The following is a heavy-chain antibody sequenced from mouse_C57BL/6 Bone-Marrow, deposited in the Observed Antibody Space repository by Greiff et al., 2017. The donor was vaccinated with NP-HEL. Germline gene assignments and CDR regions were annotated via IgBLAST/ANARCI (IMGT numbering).Heavy chain of an antibody. CDR2: IYPRSGNT. CDR1: GYTFTSYG. V-gene: IGHV1-81*01. Sequence: VQLQQSGAELARPGASVKLSCKASGYTFTSYGISWVKQRTGQGLEWIGEIYPRSGNTYYNEKFKGKATLTADKSSSTAYMELRSLTSEDSAVYFCARPGQLRPRGFDYWGKGTTLTVSS. J-gene: IGHJ2*01. D-gene: IGHD3-2*02. CDR3: ARPGQLRPRGFDY.